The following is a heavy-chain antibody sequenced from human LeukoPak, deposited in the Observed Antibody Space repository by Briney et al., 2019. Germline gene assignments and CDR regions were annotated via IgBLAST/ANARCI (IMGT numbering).Heavy chain of an antibody. Sequence: PSETLSLTCTVSGYSISSGYYWGWIRQPPGKGLEWIGNIYHSGSTYYNPSLKSRVTISVDTSKNQFSLKLSSVTAADTAVYYCARTGYSSGWAPWGQGTLVTVSS. D-gene: IGHD6-19*01. CDR1: GYSISSGYY. V-gene: IGHV4-38-2*02. CDR3: ARTGYSSGWAP. CDR2: IYHSGST. J-gene: IGHJ5*02.